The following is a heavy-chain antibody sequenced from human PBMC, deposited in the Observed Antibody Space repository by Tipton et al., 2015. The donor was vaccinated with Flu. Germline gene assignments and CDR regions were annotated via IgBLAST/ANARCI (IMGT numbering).Heavy chain of an antibody. CDR1: GDSIGSRYF. J-gene: IGHJ5*02. CDR2: IHRSGNT. CDR3: AREDYAVIRFDP. Sequence: LRLSCSVSGDSIGSRYFWGWIRQPPGKGLEWIGNIHRSGNTYHNPSLKSRVTISVDTSKNQFSLKLSSVTAAGTAVYYCAREDYAVIRFDPWGQGTLVTVSS. D-gene: IGHD4/OR15-4a*01. V-gene: IGHV4-38-2*02.